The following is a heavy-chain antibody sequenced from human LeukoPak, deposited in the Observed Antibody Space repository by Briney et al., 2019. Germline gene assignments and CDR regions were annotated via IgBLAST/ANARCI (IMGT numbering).Heavy chain of an antibody. CDR2: ISRNRDTT. Sequence: GGSLRLSCSASGFTFSTFPMHWVRQAPGKGLENFSAISRNRDTTYYADSVKGRFTISRDNSNNTLYLQMSSLRPEDTAVYYCVKALTDDAFDIWGQGTMVTVSS. J-gene: IGHJ3*02. V-gene: IGHV3-64D*06. CDR1: GFTFSTFP. CDR3: VKALTDDAFDI.